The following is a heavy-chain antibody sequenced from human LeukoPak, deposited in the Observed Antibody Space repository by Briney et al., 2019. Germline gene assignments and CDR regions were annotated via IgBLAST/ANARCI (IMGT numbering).Heavy chain of an antibody. D-gene: IGHD6-19*01. V-gene: IGHV3-30*18. J-gene: IGHJ4*02. CDR3: AKDWRSSSGCLDY. CDR1: GFTFSSYG. Sequence: PGGSLRLSCAASGFTFSSYGVHWVRQAPGKGLEWVAVISYDGSNKYYADSVKGRFTISRDNSKNTLYLQMNSLRAEDTAVYYCAKDWRSSSGCLDYWGQGTLVTVSS. CDR2: ISYDGSNK.